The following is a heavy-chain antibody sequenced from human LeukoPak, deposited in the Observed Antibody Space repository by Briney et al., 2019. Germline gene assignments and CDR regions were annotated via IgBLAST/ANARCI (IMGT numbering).Heavy chain of an antibody. Sequence: QPGGSLRLSCAASGFTFDDYAMHWVRQAPGKGLEWLSIINGDGDDTRHADSVKGRFAVSRDNSKNSLYLQTNSLTTEDTAFYYCAKDRGTIFDKVNYYFDYWGQGTLVTVSS. CDR2: INGDGDDT. D-gene: IGHD3-3*01. CDR1: GFTFDDYA. CDR3: AKDRGTIFDKVNYYFDY. V-gene: IGHV3-43*02. J-gene: IGHJ4*02.